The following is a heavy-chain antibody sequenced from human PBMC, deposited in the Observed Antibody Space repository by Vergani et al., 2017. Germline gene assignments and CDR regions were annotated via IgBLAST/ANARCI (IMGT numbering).Heavy chain of an antibody. CDR2: IYYSGST. CDR3: AGRGQAGYEGEVVAFDY. Sequence: QVQLQESGPGLVKPSETLSLTCTVSGGSISSYYWSWIRQPPGKGLEWIGYIYYSGSTNYNPSLKIRVTISVDTSKNQFSLKLSSVTAADTAVYYWAGRGQAGYEGEVVAFDYWGQGTLVTVSS. D-gene: IGHD5-12*01. V-gene: IGHV4-59*08. J-gene: IGHJ4*02. CDR1: GGSISSYY.